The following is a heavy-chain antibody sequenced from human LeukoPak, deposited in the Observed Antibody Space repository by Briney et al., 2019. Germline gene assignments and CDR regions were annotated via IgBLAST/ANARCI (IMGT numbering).Heavy chain of an antibody. D-gene: IGHD5-18*01. Sequence: GGSLRLSCAASGFTFSSYSMNWVRQAPGKGLEWVSSISSSSSYIYYADPVKGRFTISRDNTKNSLYLQMNSLRAEDTAVYYCARDYVDTAMVFDYWGQGTLVTVSS. CDR2: ISSSSSYI. J-gene: IGHJ4*02. CDR3: ARDYVDTAMVFDY. V-gene: IGHV3-21*01. CDR1: GFTFSSYS.